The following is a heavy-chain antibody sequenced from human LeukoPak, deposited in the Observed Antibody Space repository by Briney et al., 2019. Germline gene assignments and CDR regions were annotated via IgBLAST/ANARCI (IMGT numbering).Heavy chain of an antibody. CDR1: GGSISSGDYY. V-gene: IGHV4-30-4*01. Sequence: SQTLSLTCAVSGGSISSGDYYWSWIRQPPGKGLEWIGYIYYSGSTYYNPSLKSRVTISVDTSKNQFSLKLSSVTAADTAVYYCARDRGLITGTPPKYYYYYGMDVWGQGTTVTVSS. J-gene: IGHJ6*02. CDR3: ARDRGLITGTPPKYYYYYGMDV. D-gene: IGHD1-20*01. CDR2: IYYSGST.